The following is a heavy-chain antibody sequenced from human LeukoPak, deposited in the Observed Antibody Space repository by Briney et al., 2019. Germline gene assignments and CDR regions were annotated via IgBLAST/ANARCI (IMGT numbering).Heavy chain of an antibody. Sequence: GGSLRLSCAASGFTLSSYWMHWVRQAPGQGLVWVSRIISDGSRISYADSVKGRFSISRDNAKNTLYLQMNSLRAKDTAVYYCTRDWRNMAFDMRGQGTMVTVSS. V-gene: IGHV3-74*01. CDR3: TRDWRNMAFDM. CDR2: IISDGSRI. J-gene: IGHJ3*02. D-gene: IGHD1-14*01. CDR1: GFTLSSYW.